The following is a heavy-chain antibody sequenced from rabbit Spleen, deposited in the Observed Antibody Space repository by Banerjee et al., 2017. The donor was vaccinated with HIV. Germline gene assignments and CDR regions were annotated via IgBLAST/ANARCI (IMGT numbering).Heavy chain of an antibody. CDR2: IDAGSSGFT. V-gene: IGHV1S40*01. CDR1: GVSFSSYYY. CDR3: ARDSGTSFSSYGMDL. D-gene: IGHD8-1*01. J-gene: IGHJ6*01. Sequence: QSLEESGGDLVKPGASLTLTCTAAGVSFSSYYYMCWFRQAPGKGLEWIACIDAGSSGFTYIASWAKGRFTISKTSSTTVTLQVTSLTAADTATYFCARDSGTSFSSYGMDLWGPGTLVTVS.